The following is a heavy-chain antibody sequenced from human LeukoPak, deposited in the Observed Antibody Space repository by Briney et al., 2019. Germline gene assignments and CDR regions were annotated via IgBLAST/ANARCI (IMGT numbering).Heavy chain of an antibody. J-gene: IGHJ3*02. Sequence: AETLALTCTVSDGSISSYYWSWIRQSPGKGLEWIGYIYYSGSTNYNPSLKSRVTISVDTSKNQFSLKLSSVTAADTAVYYCARGYCRGTSCNRYTFDMWGQGTMLTVPS. CDR1: DGSISSYY. V-gene: IGHV4-59*01. CDR2: IYYSGST. D-gene: IGHD2-2*01. CDR3: ARGYCRGTSCNRYTFDM.